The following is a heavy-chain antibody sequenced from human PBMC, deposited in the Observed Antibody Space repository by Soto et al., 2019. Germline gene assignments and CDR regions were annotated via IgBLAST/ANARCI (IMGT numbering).Heavy chain of an antibody. Sequence: QVQLVESGGGVVQPGTSLRVSCVGSGFTFRSYVIHWVRQAPGKGLEWVALTSYDGSGKYYGDSVRGRFTISRDNSRNTVELQMDSLRLEDTAVYYCARWGTTGGLDVWGQGTLVSVSS. CDR1: GFTFRSYV. J-gene: IGHJ1*01. D-gene: IGHD3-16*01. CDR2: TSYDGSGK. V-gene: IGHV3-30*19. CDR3: ARWGTTGGLDV.